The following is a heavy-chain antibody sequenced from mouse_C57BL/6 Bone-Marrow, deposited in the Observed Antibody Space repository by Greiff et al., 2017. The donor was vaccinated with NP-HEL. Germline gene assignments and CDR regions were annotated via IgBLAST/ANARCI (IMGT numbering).Heavy chain of an antibody. J-gene: IGHJ3*01. CDR3: ARHIYYYGSSYSWFAY. Sequence: EVQLVESGGDLVKPGGSLKLSCAASGFTFSSYGMSWVRQTPDKRLEWVATISSGGSYTYYPDSVKGRFTISRDNAKNTLYLQMSSLKSEDTAMYYCARHIYYYGSSYSWFAYWGQGTLVTVSA. D-gene: IGHD1-1*01. CDR1: GFTFSSYG. V-gene: IGHV5-6*01. CDR2: ISSGGSYT.